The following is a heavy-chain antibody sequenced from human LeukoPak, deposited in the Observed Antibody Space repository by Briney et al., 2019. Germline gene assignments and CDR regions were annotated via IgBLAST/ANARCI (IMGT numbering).Heavy chain of an antibody. CDR3: ARGGPYYDFWSGYLD. Sequence: SETLSLTCTVSGGSISSYYWSWIRQPPGKGLEWIGYIYYSGSTNYNPSLKSRVTMSVDTSKNQFSLKLSSVTAADTAVYYCARGGPYYDFWSGYLDWGQGTLVTVSS. D-gene: IGHD3-3*01. CDR1: GGSISSYY. V-gene: IGHV4-59*12. CDR2: IYYSGST. J-gene: IGHJ4*02.